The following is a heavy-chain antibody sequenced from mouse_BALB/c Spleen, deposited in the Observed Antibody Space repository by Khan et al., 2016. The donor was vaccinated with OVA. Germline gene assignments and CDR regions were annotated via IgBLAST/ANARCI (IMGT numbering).Heavy chain of an antibody. Sequence: EVQLQESGGGLVQPGGSRKFSCAASGFTFSRFGMHWVRQAPEKGLEWVAYISSGSSSIYYADTVKGQFTISRDNPKNTLFLQMTSLRSEDTAMYYCARDSNFDYWGQGTTLTVSS. V-gene: IGHV5-17*02. CDR1: GFTFSRFG. CDR3: ARDSNFDY. J-gene: IGHJ2*01. CDR2: ISSGSSSI.